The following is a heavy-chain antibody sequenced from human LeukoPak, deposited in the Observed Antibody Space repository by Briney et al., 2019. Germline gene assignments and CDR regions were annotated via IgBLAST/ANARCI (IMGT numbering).Heavy chain of an antibody. CDR1: GGTFSSYA. Sequence: SVKVSCKASGGTFSSYAFSWVRQAPGQGLEWMGGIIPIVGTANYAQMFQGRVTITADESTGTAYMELSSLRSEDTAVYYCARGGYYYDSSGYSHLPDYWGQGTLVTVSA. V-gene: IGHV1-69*13. D-gene: IGHD3-22*01. J-gene: IGHJ4*02. CDR3: ARGGYYYDSSGYSHLPDY. CDR2: IIPIVGTA.